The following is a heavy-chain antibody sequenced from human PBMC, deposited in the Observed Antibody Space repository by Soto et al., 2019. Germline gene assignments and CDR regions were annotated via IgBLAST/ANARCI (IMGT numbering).Heavy chain of an antibody. CDR1: GGSFRGYY. CDR2: INHSGST. V-gene: IGHV4-34*01. CDR3: ARGRGFMSRNALDL. J-gene: IGHJ3*01. Sequence: QVQLQRWGAGLLRPSETLSLTCAVSGGSFRGYYWTWLRQSPGRGLEWIGEINHSGSTNSNPSLKSPLTISVDTSKTQFSMNLTSVTAADAAVYYCARGRGFMSRNALDLWGQGTRVIVSS.